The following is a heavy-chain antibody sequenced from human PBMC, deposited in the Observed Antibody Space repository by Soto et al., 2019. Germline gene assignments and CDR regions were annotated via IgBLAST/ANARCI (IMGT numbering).Heavy chain of an antibody. CDR2: INHSGST. Sequence: SETLSLTCAVYGGSFSGYYWSWIRQPPGKGLEWIGEINHSGSTNYNPSLKSRVTISVDTSKNQFSLKLSSVTAADTAVYYCARDIGGFDYWGQGTLVTVSS. J-gene: IGHJ4*02. CDR1: GGSFSGYY. D-gene: IGHD1-26*01. CDR3: ARDIGGFDY. V-gene: IGHV4-34*01.